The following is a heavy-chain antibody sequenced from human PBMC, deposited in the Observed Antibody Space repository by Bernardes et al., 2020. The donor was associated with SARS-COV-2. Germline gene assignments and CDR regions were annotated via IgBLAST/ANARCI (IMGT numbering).Heavy chain of an antibody. CDR1: GGSIRASY. CDR3: ARGFDY. V-gene: IGHV4-59*01. CDR2: LYYTGST. Sequence: SGTLTLTCTVSGGSIRASYWSWFRQPPGTGLEWIGYLYYTGSTNYNPSLQSRVTISVDTSKNQFSLKLSSVTAADTAVYYCARGFDYWGQGILVTGSS. J-gene: IGHJ4*02.